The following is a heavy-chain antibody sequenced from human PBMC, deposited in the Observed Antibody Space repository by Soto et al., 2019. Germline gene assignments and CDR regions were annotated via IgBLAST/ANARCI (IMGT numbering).Heavy chain of an antibody. V-gene: IGHV3-23*01. J-gene: IGHJ6*02. CDR1: GFTFSSYA. D-gene: IGHD3-9*01. Sequence: PGGSLRLSCAASGFTFSSYAMSWVRQAPGKGLEWVSAISGSGGSTYYADSVKGRFTISRDNSKNTLYLQMNSLRAEDTAVYYCAKKLTTGYSYELYYYYGMDVWGQGTTVTVS. CDR3: AKKLTTGYSYELYYYYGMDV. CDR2: ISGSGGST.